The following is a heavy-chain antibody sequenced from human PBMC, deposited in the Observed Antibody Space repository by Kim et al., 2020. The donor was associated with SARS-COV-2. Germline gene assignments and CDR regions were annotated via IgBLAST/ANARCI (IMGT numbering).Heavy chain of an antibody. D-gene: IGHD3-9*01. V-gene: IGHV3-30*07. CDR3: ARGPYYDTGYYYGMDV. Sequence: SVKGRFTISRDNSKNTLYLQMNSLRAEDTAVYYCARGPYYDTGYYYGMDVWGQGTTVTVSS. J-gene: IGHJ6*02.